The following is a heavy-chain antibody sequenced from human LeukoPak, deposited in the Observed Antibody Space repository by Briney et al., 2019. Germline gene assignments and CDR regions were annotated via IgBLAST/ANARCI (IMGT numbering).Heavy chain of an antibody. Sequence: SETLSLTCTVSGGSISSCYWSWIRQPPGKGLEWIGYIYYSGSTNYNPSLKSRVTISVDTSKNQFSLKLSSVTAADTAVYYCARGAGYDYVWGSYRTAGYYYYYMDVWGKGTTVTVSS. CDR3: ARGAGYDYVWGSYRTAGYYYYYMDV. V-gene: IGHV4-59*01. J-gene: IGHJ6*03. CDR2: IYYSGST. D-gene: IGHD3-16*02. CDR1: GGSISSCY.